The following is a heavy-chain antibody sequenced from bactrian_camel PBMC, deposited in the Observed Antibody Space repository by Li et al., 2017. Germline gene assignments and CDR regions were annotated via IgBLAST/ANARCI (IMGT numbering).Heavy chain of an antibody. Sequence: HVQLVESGGGSVQAGGSLRLSCTASGSTYSSYCLGWFRQIPGKERDGVATIDSDGSTSYADSVKGRFTISRDYANNNLYLQMSSLRPEDTAVYYCAADSRPTTRCWDYDPYEYNNWGQGTQVTVS. CDR3: AADSRPTTRCWDYDPYEYNN. D-gene: IGHD4*01. V-gene: IGHV3S26*01. CDR2: IDSDGST. CDR1: GSTYSSYC. J-gene: IGHJ4*01.